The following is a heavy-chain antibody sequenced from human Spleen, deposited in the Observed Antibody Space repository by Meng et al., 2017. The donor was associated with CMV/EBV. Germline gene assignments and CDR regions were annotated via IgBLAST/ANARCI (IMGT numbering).Heavy chain of an antibody. V-gene: IGHV4-39*07. CDR3: ARGHRYCSSTSCYPHYYYGMDV. J-gene: IGHJ6*02. CDR1: GGSISSNSHY. CDR2: VFYSGST. D-gene: IGHD2-2*01. Sequence: SETLSLTCTVSGGSISSNSHYWGWIRQPPGKGLEWIGIVFYSGSTYYNPSLKSRVTISVDTSKKQFSLKLSSVTAADTAVYYCARGHRYCSSTSCYPHYYYGMDVWGQGTTVTVSS.